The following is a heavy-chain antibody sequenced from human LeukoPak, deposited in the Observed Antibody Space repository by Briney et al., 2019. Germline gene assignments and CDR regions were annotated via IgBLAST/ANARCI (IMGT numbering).Heavy chain of an antibody. J-gene: IGHJ5*02. V-gene: IGHV1-8*03. CDR2: INPNSGGT. CDR1: GGTFSSYA. D-gene: IGHD2-15*01. CDR3: ARNPTRKYCSGGSCYNGWFDP. Sequence: GASVKVSCKASGGTFSSYAISWVRQAPGQGLEWMGWINPNSGGTNYAQKFQGRVTIIRNTSISTAYMELSSLRSEDTAVYYCARNPTRKYCSGGSCYNGWFDPWGQGTLVTVSS.